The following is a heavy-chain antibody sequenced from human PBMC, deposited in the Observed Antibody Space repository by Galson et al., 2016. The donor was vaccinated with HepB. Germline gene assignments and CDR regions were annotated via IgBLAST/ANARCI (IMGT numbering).Heavy chain of an antibody. CDR2: MGPAGDK. D-gene: IGHD1-1*01. CDR1: RFTFNDYD. J-gene: IGHJ4*02. V-gene: IGHV3-13*01. CDR3: ASGPHWNHAY. Sequence: SLRLSCAISRFTFNDYDMHWVRQGTGESLEWVATMGPAGDKYYPGSVKGRFTVSRESAKNSLYLQMDSLRAGDSGVYYCASGPHWNHAYWGQGTLVSVSS.